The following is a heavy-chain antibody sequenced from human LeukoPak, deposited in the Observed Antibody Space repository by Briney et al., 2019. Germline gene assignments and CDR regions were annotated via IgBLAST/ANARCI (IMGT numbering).Heavy chain of an antibody. V-gene: IGHV4-39*01. J-gene: IGHJ4*02. CDR1: GGSLSSSSYY. CDR3: ANESSLGVY. CDR2: IYYSGST. D-gene: IGHD3-16*01. Sequence: SETLSLTCTVSGGSLSSSSYYWGWIRQPPGTGLEWIGSIYYSGSTYYNPSLKSRVTLSVDTSKNQFSLKLSSVTAADTAVCYCANESSLGVYWGQGTLVTVSS.